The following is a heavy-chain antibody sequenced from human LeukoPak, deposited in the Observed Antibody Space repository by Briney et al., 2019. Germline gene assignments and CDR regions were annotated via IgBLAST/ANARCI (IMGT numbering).Heavy chain of an antibody. D-gene: IGHD3-10*01. CDR3: ARDNYASGSPPTHTNWFDP. J-gene: IGHJ5*02. CDR1: GGSISSSSYY. Sequence: SETLSLTCTVSGGSISSSSYYWGWIRQPPGKGLEWIGSIYYSGSTYYNPSLKSRVTISVDTSKNQFSLKLSSVTAADTAVYYCARDNYASGSPPTHTNWFDPWGQGTLVTVSS. CDR2: IYYSGST. V-gene: IGHV4-39*07.